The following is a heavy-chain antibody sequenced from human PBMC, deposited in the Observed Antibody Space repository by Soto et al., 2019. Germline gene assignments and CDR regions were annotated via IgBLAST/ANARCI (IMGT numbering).Heavy chain of an antibody. CDR1: GFTFNSFG. J-gene: IGHJ6*02. CDR3: ARTGLQIVQATSYYYGLDF. D-gene: IGHD2-8*01. Sequence: QVQLVESGGGVVQPGTSLRLSCEASGFTFNSFGMHWVRQAPGRGLEWVAVIWHDGTNKYYVDSVKGRFTISRDNSKDTLYLQMNNLRAEDTALYYCARTGLQIVQATSYYYGLDFWGLGTTVTVSS. V-gene: IGHV3-33*01. CDR2: IWHDGTNK.